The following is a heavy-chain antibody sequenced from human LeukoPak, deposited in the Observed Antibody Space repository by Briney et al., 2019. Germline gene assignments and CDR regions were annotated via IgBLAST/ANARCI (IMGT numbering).Heavy chain of an antibody. CDR3: ARHSASYYDSSGYYRGGADY. CDR1: GGSISSSSYY. CDR2: IYYSGST. D-gene: IGHD3-22*01. V-gene: IGHV4-39*01. J-gene: IGHJ4*02. Sequence: SETLSLTCTVSGGSISSSSYYWGWIRQPPGKGLEWIGSIYYSGSTYYNPSLKSRVTISVDTSKNQFSLKLSSVTAADTAVYCCARHSASYYDSSGYYRGGADYWGQGTLVTVSS.